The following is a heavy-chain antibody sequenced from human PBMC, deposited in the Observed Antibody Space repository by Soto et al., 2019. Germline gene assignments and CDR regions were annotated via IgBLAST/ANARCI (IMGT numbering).Heavy chain of an antibody. CDR1: GFTFSNYD. D-gene: IGHD2-21*01. Sequence: EVQLLESGGDLVQPGGSLRLSCAASGFTFSNYDMSWVRQAPGKGLERVSRVSSSGSSTYYADSVKGRFTISRANFKNTLYLQMSSLGAADTGVDHCARRDCGSGRNCEFGAHAFAYWGQGTLVTVTS. J-gene: IGHJ4*02. CDR2: VSSSGSST. CDR3: ARRDCGSGRNCEFGAHAFAY. V-gene: IGHV3-23*01.